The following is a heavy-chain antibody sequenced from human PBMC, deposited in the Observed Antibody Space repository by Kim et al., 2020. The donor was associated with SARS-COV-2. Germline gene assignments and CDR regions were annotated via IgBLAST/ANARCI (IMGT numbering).Heavy chain of an antibody. Sequence: GESLKISCKGSGYIFTSYWIGLVRQMPGKSLGWMGIIYPGDSDTRYRPSFQGQVTISADKSICTAYLQWSSLKASDTAMYYCAIRGYSYGRVAFDMWGHGTMVTVSS. CDR3: AIRGYSYGRVAFDM. J-gene: IGHJ3*02. CDR2: IYPGDSDT. V-gene: IGHV5-51*01. CDR1: GYIFTSYW. D-gene: IGHD5-18*01.